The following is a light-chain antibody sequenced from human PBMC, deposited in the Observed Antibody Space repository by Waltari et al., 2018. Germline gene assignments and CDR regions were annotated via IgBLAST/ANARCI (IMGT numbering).Light chain of an antibody. CDR2: GAS. CDR1: QSVTRA. CDR3: QHYLRLPVT. V-gene: IGKV3-20*01. J-gene: IGKJ1*01. Sequence: EIVLTPSPRTLSLSPGESASLACRTSQSVTRALPWYQQKPGQAPRLLIYGASNRATGIPDRFSGSGSGTDFSLTISSLEPEDFAVYYCQHYLRLPVTFGQGTKVEVK.